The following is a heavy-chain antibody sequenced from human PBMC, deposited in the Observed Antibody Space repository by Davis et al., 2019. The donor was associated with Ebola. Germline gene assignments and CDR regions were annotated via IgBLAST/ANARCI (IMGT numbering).Heavy chain of an antibody. CDR1: GGSISSGGYY. Sequence: MPSETLSLTCTVSGGSISSGGYYWSWIRQHPGKGLEWIGYIYYSGSTYYNPSLKSRVTISVDTSKNQFSLKLSSVTAADTAVYYCARTLFLEWSFDIWGQGTMVTVSS. D-gene: IGHD3-3*01. J-gene: IGHJ3*02. CDR3: ARTLFLEWSFDI. CDR2: IYYSGST. V-gene: IGHV4-31*03.